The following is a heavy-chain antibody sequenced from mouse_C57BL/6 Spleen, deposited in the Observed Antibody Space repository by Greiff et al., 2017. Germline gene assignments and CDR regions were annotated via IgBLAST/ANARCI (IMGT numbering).Heavy chain of an antibody. V-gene: IGHV1-15*01. CDR1: GYTFTDYE. D-gene: IGHD2-3*01. J-gene: IGHJ3*01. CDR3: TRGGLYDGYWFAY. Sequence: QVQLKQSGAELVRPGASVTLSCKASGYTFTDYEMHWVKQTPVHGLEWIGAIDPETGGTAYNQKFKGKAILTADKSSSTAYMELRSLTSEDSAVYYCTRGGLYDGYWFAYGGQGTLVTVSA. CDR2: IDPETGGT.